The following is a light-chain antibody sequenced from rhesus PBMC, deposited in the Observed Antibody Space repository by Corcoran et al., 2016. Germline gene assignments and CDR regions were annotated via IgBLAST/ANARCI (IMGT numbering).Light chain of an antibody. Sequence: DIQMTQSPSSLSASVGDRVTITCRASQAITNDLAWYQQKPGQTPKLLRYEATSLQSGIPSRFSGSGSGTDVTLTISNLQSEDFATYYCQHYYSTPLTFGGGTKVDIK. J-gene: IGKJ4*01. V-gene: IGKV1-25*01. CDR3: QHYYSTPLT. CDR1: QAITND. CDR2: EAT.